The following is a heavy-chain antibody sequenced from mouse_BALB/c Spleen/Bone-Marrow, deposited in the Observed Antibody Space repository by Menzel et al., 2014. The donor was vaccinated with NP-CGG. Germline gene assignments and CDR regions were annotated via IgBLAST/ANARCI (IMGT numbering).Heavy chain of an antibody. CDR2: IYPGNGGT. CDR1: GYIFTSYN. D-gene: IGHD3-3*01. J-gene: IGHJ3*01. V-gene: IGHV1-12*01. CDR3: ARGQLLAY. Sequence: VQLQQSGAELVRSGASVKMSCKASGYIFTSYNIHWVKQTPGQGLEWIGHIYPGNGGTNYNQKFKGKATLTADTSSSTAYMQISSLISEDSAVYFCARGQLLAYWGQGTLVTVSA.